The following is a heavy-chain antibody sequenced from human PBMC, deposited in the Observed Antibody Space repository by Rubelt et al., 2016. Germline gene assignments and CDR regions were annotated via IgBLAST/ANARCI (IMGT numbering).Heavy chain of an antibody. V-gene: IGHV1-58*02. CDR3: AAPVGAYYYYGMDV. J-gene: IGHJ6*02. CDR1: GFTFTSSA. Sequence: VKVSCKASGFTFTSSAMQWVRQARGQRLEWIGWIVVGSGNTNYAQKFQERVTITRDMSTSTAYMELSSLRSEDTAVYYCAAPVGAYYYYGMDVWGQGTTVTVSS. D-gene: IGHD1-26*01. CDR2: IVVGSGNT.